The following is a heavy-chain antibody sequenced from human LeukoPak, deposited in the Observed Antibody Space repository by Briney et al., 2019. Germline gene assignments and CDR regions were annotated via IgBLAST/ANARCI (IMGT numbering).Heavy chain of an antibody. D-gene: IGHD5-24*01. CDR2: ISSSSSTI. J-gene: IGHJ4*02. Sequence: HPGGSLRLSCAASGFTFSTYTMSWFRRAPGKGLEWVSHISSSSSTIYYADSVKGRFTVSRDNAKNSLYLQMNSLRAEDTAVYYCARDERWVDFDHWGQGTLVTVSS. V-gene: IGHV3-48*01. CDR3: ARDERWVDFDH. CDR1: GFTFSTYT.